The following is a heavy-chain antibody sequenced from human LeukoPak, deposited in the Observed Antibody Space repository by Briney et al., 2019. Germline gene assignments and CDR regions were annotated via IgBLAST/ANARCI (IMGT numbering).Heavy chain of an antibody. CDR3: ARNSVGAAKFDY. CDR1: GFTFNTYS. CDR2: ITSSSNTI. J-gene: IGHJ4*02. Sequence: PGGSLRLSCAASGFTFNTYSMNWVRQAPGKGLEWVSYITSSSNTIYYADSVKGRFTFSRDNAKNSLYLQMNSLRDEDTAVYYCARNSVGAAKFDYWGQGTLVTVSS. V-gene: IGHV3-48*02. D-gene: IGHD1-26*01.